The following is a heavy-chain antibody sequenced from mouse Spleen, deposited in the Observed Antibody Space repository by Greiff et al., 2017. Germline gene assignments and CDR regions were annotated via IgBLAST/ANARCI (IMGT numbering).Heavy chain of an antibody. J-gene: IGHJ3*01. Sequence: EVQLQESGPELVKPGASVKISCKASGYSFTGYYMNWVKQSPEKSLEWIGEINPSTGGTTYNQKFKAKATLTVDKSSSTAYMQLKSLTSEDSAVYYCARFWANWDDGFAYWGQGTLVTVSA. D-gene: IGHD4-1*01. CDR3: ARFWANWDDGFAY. CDR2: INPSTGGT. CDR1: GYSFTGYY. V-gene: IGHV1-42*01.